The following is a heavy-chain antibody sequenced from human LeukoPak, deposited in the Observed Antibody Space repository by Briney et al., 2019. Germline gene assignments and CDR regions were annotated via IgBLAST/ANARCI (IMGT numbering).Heavy chain of an antibody. J-gene: IGHJ4*02. V-gene: IGHV3-23*01. CDR2: ISGSGGTT. CDR1: GFSFSTYG. Sequence: GGSLRLSCTASGFSFSTYGMSWVRQAPGKGLEWVSAISGSGGTTYYADSVKGRFTISRDNSKNTLYLQMNSLRAEDTAVYYCARDKVGTGATHLDYWGQGALVTVSS. CDR3: ARDKVGTGATHLDY. D-gene: IGHD1-26*01.